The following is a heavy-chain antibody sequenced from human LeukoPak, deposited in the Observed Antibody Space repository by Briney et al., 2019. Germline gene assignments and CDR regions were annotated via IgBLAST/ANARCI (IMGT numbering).Heavy chain of an antibody. D-gene: IGHD1-26*01. CDR3: ARDSGSYFYYFDY. J-gene: IGHJ4*02. CDR2: ISGSGGST. Sequence: GGSLRLSCAASGFTFSSYGMSWVRQAPGKGLEWVSAISGSGGSTYYADSVKGRFTISRDNSKNSLYLQMNSLRAEDTAVYYCARDSGSYFYYFDYWGQGTLVTVSS. V-gene: IGHV3-23*01. CDR1: GFTFSSYG.